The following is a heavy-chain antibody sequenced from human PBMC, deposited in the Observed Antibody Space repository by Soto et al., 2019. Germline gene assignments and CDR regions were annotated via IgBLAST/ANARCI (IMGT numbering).Heavy chain of an antibody. CDR3: ASNTRYDPPDY. V-gene: IGHV3-23*01. CDR1: GFSFSSYA. D-gene: IGHD3-16*01. Sequence: EVQLLESGGGLVQPGGSMRLSCAASGFSFSSYAMSWVRQAPGTGLALVSGISVSGGSTYYADSVKGRFTISRDNSKNTLYLQMNRLRAEDTAVYYCASNTRYDPPDYLAQGTLVTVAS. J-gene: IGHJ4*02. CDR2: ISVSGGST.